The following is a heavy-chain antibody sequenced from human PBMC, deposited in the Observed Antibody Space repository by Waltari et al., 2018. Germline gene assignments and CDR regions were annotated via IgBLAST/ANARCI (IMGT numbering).Heavy chain of an antibody. J-gene: IGHJ5*02. D-gene: IGHD1-26*01. CDR2: IYYSGST. CDR1: GGSISSYY. Sequence: QVQLQESGPGLVKPSETLSLTCTVSGGSISSYYWSWIRQPPGKGLEWIGYIYYSGSTNYNPSLKSRVTISVDTSKNQFSLKLSSVTAADTAVYYCARQGERGSYYADNWFDPWGQGTLVTDSS. V-gene: IGHV4-59*08. CDR3: ARQGERGSYYADNWFDP.